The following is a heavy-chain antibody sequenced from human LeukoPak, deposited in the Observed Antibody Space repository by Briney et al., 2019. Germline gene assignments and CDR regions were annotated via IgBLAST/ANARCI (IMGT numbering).Heavy chain of an antibody. CDR3: ANSRYDSSGYYGIIGY. D-gene: IGHD3-22*01. Sequence: PGGSLRLSCASSGFTFSSYGMHWVRQAPGKGLEWVTFIRYDGSNKYYADSVKGRFTISRDNSKNTLYLQMNSLRAEDTAVYYCANSRYDSSGYYGIIGYWGQGTLVTVSS. V-gene: IGHV3-30*02. CDR2: IRYDGSNK. CDR1: GFTFSSYG. J-gene: IGHJ4*02.